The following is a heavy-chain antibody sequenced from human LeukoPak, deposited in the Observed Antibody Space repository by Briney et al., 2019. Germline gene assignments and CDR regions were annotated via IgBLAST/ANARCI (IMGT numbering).Heavy chain of an antibody. Sequence: PGGSLRLSCAASGFTFSSYSMNWVRQAPGKGLEWVSSISSSSSYIYYADSVKGRFTISRDNAKNSLYLQMNSLRAEDTAVYYCARDPNYDILTGYHNENYFDYWGQGTLVTVSS. D-gene: IGHD3-9*01. CDR3: ARDPNYDILTGYHNENYFDY. CDR2: ISSSSSYI. CDR1: GFTFSSYS. J-gene: IGHJ4*02. V-gene: IGHV3-21*04.